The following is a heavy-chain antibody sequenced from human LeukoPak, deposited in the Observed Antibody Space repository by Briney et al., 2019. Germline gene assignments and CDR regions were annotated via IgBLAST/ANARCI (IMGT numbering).Heavy chain of an antibody. Sequence: ASVKVSCKPSGYTFTIYDSNWVRQATGQGLEWMAWMNPNSGNTGYAQKFQGRVTMTRDTSTSTVYMELTSLRSEDTALYYCARGEGDQWLVTSSYGMDVWGRGTTVTVSS. D-gene: IGHD6-19*01. CDR2: MNPNSGNT. CDR3: ARGEGDQWLVTSSYGMDV. CDR1: GYTFTIYD. V-gene: IGHV1-8*01. J-gene: IGHJ6*02.